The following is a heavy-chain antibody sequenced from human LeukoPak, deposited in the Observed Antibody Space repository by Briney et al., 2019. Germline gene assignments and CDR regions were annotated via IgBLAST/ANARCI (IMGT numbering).Heavy chain of an antibody. CDR2: ISGSGGST. CDR3: AKAGGHSRLIFDY. Sequence: GGTLRLSCAASGFTFSSYGMSWVRQAPGKGLEWVSAISGSGGSTYYADSVKGRFTISRDNSKNTLYLQMNSLRAEDTAVYYCAKAGGHSRLIFDYWGQGTLVTVSS. J-gene: IGHJ4*02. CDR1: GFTFSSYG. D-gene: IGHD6-25*01. V-gene: IGHV3-23*01.